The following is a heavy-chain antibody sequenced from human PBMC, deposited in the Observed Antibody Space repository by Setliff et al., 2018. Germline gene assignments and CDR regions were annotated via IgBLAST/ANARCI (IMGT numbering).Heavy chain of an antibody. CDR3: ARLGAPASHDAFDI. J-gene: IGHJ3*02. D-gene: IGHD6-25*01. CDR1: GYRFTTYW. CDR2: VFSGDSDT. Sequence: GESLTISCKGSGYRFTTYWIGWVRQMPGKGLEWMGLVFSGDSDTRYSPSFQGQVTMSADESINTAYLQWNSLKASDTAMYYCARLGAPASHDAFDIWGQGTMVTVSS. V-gene: IGHV5-51*01.